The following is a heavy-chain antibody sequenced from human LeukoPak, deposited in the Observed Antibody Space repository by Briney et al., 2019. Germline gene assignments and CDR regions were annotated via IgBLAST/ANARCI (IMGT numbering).Heavy chain of an antibody. CDR3: ARAQRYTSGWYSDY. CDR2: IKHDGSEK. V-gene: IGHV3-7*01. CDR1: EFIFRNYW. Sequence: GGSLRLSCAMSEFIFRNYWMGWVRQAPGKGLEWVANIKHDGSEKYYADSVKGRFTISRDNAKKSLYLQMNSLRAEDTAVYYCARAQRYTSGWYSDYWGKGTLVTVSS. D-gene: IGHD6-19*01. J-gene: IGHJ4*02.